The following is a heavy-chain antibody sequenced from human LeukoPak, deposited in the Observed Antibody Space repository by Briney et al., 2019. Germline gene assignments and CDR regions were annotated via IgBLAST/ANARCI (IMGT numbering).Heavy chain of an antibody. J-gene: IGHJ4*02. CDR2: IHYSGST. CDR1: GGSISSSSYY. CDR3: ARLYRRFGESDDY. D-gene: IGHD3-10*01. V-gene: IGHV4-39*01. Sequence: PSETLSLTCTVSGGSISSSSYYWGWIRQPPGKGLEWIGSIHYSGSTYYNPSLKSRVTISVDTSKKQISLKLSSVTAADTAVYYCARLYRRFGESDDYWGQGTLVTVSS.